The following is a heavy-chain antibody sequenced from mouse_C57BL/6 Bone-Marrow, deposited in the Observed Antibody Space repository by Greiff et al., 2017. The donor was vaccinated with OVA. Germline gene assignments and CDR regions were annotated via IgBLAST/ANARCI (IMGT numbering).Heavy chain of an antibody. V-gene: IGHV3-6*01. J-gene: IGHJ4*01. CDR2: ISYDGSN. CDR1: GYSITSGYY. CDR3: ARDGTFYAMDY. D-gene: IGHD1-1*02. Sequence: EVQLVESGPGLVKPSQSLSLTCSVTGYSITSGYYWNWIRQFPGNKLEWMGYISYDGSNNYNPSLKNRISITRDTSKNQFFLKLNSVTTEDTATYYCARDGTFYAMDYWGQGTSVTASS.